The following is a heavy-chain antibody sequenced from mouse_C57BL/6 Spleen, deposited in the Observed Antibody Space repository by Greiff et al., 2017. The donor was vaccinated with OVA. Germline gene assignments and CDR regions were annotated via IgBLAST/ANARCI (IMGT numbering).Heavy chain of an antibody. Sequence: EVQGVESGGGLVKPGGSLKLSCAASGFTFSDYGMHWVRQAPEKGLEWVAYISSGSSTIYYADTVKGRFTISRDNAKNTLFLQMTSLRSEDTAMYYCAKNYYGSSYGGFDYWGQGTTLTVSS. CDR2: ISSGSSTI. CDR3: AKNYYGSSYGGFDY. J-gene: IGHJ2*01. CDR1: GFTFSDYG. V-gene: IGHV5-17*01. D-gene: IGHD1-1*01.